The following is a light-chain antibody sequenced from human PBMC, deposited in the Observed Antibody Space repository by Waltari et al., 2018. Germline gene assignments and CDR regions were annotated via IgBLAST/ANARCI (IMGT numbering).Light chain of an antibody. Sequence: IQRTQSPSTRFAPLGASFTIPFRASQNIIKGLACDQQKPGKAPKLLTYKASTLESGVPSRFSGSGSGTEFTLTISSLQPDDFATYYCQQYNSYSLLTFGGGTKVEIK. CDR1: QNIIKG. CDR2: KAS. J-gene: IGKJ4*01. V-gene: IGKV1-5*03. CDR3: QQYNSYSLLT.